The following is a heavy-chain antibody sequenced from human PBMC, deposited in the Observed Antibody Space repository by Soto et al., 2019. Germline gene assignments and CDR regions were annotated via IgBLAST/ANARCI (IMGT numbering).Heavy chain of an antibody. J-gene: IGHJ4*02. CDR3: AHRPQTVGATSFDY. V-gene: IGHV2-5*02. CDR1: GFSLNTRGLG. Sequence: QITLKESGPTLVKPTQTLTLTCTFSGFSLNTRGLGVGWIRQPPGKALEWLALIYWDDDKRYSPSLKSRLTTXQXHXXNQVVFTMTNMDPVDTATYYCAHRPQTVGATSFDYWGQGILVTVSS. CDR2: IYWDDDK. D-gene: IGHD1-26*01.